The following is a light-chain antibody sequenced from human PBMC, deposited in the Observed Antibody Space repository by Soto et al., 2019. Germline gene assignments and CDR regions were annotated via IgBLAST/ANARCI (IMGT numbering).Light chain of an antibody. CDR2: DVS. Sequence: QYVLTQPASVSGSPGQSITISCTGTSSDVGGYNYVSWYQHHPGKAPKLMIFDVSNRPSGVSNRFSGSKSGNTASLTISGLQPEDESDYYCSSYTSSNTRQIVVGTGTKLTAL. V-gene: IGLV2-14*03. CDR3: SSYTSSNTRQIV. J-gene: IGLJ1*01. CDR1: SSDVGGYNY.